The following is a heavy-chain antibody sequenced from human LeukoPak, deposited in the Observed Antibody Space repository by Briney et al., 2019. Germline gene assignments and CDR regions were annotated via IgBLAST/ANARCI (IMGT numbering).Heavy chain of an antibody. V-gene: IGHV4-34*01. CDR2: INHSGST. Sequence: SETLSLTCAVYGGFFSGYYWSWIRQPPGKGLEWIGEINHSGSTNYNPSLKSRVTISVDTSKNQFSLKPSSVTAADTAVYYCARGAPIPTYYDSMSGFDYWGQGTLVTVSS. CDR1: GGFFSGYY. D-gene: IGHD3-22*01. J-gene: IGHJ4*02. CDR3: ARGAPIPTYYDSMSGFDY.